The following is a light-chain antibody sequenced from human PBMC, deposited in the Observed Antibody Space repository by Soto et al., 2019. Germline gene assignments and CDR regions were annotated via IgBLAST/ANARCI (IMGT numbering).Light chain of an antibody. J-gene: IGLJ3*02. CDR1: SSNIGSNN. CDR3: ATWDDSPSGQSWV. Sequence: QSVLTQSPSASGTPGQRVSISCSGSSSNIGSNNVYWYQHFPGSAPRFLIYPNSPRPSGVPDRFSASKSGTSASLVISGLRPEDEATYYCATWDDSPSGQSWVFGGGTKLTVL. CDR2: PNS. V-gene: IGLV1-47*01.